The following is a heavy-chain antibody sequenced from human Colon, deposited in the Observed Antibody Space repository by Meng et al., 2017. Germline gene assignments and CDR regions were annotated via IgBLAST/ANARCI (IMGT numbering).Heavy chain of an antibody. CDR2: VYHRGDT. Sequence: QPQASAAGLLKSSWPLASTCTVSGDSFSSDIWWSWVRQPPGKGLEWIGEVYHRGDTNYNPSLKSRVDISVDKSKNQFYLSLFSVTAADTAVYYCGRDQGRELINHWGQGTLVTVSS. V-gene: IGHV4-4*02. D-gene: IGHD1-7*01. CDR3: GRDQGRELINH. J-gene: IGHJ4*02. CDR1: GDSFSSDIW.